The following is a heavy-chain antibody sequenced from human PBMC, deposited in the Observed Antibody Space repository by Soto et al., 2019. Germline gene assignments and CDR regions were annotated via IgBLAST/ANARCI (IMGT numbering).Heavy chain of an antibody. J-gene: IGHJ4*02. V-gene: IGHV1-69*13. CDR2: IIPIFGTA. CDR3: ARDRDSSGYLFDAYFDY. Sequence: ASVKVSCKASGGTFSSYAISWVRQAPGQGLEWMGGIIPIFGTANYAQKFQGRVTITADESTSTAYMELSSLRSEDTAVYYCARDRDSSGYLFDAYFDYWGQGTLVTVSS. D-gene: IGHD3-22*01. CDR1: GGTFSSYA.